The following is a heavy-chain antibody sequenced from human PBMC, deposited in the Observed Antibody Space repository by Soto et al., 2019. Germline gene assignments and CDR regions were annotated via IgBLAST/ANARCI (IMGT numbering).Heavy chain of an antibody. V-gene: IGHV1-69*02. CDR2: IIPILGIA. D-gene: IGHD1-26*01. CDR1: GGTFSSYT. CDR3: ARGIVSGATKGKYYYYGMDV. Sequence: QVQLVQSGAEVKKPGSSVKVSCKASGGTFSSYTISWVRQAPGQGLEWMGRIIPILGIANYAQKFQGRVTITADKSEITLYRXLSSLRSEDTAVYYCARGIVSGATKGKYYYYGMDVWGQGTTVTVSS. J-gene: IGHJ6*02.